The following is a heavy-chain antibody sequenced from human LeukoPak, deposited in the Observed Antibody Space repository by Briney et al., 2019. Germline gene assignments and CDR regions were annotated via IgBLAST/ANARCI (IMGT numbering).Heavy chain of an antibody. CDR3: ARDQLLWFGELGDYFDY. V-gene: IGHV1-18*01. Sequence: GASVKVSCKASGYTFTSYGISWVRQAPGQGLEWMGWISAYNGNTNYAQKLQGRVTMTTDTSTSTAYMELRSLRSDDTAVYYCARDQLLWFGELGDYFDYWGQGTLVTVSS. J-gene: IGHJ4*02. CDR2: ISAYNGNT. CDR1: GYTFTSYG. D-gene: IGHD3-10*01.